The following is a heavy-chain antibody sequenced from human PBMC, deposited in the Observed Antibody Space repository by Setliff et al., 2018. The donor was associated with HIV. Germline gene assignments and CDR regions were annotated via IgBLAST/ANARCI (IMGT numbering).Heavy chain of an antibody. Sequence: KPSETLSLTCTVSGDSVNDRSYFWGWIRQPPGKGLEWIGTFYYNGDSRYNPSLKSRVTISVDTSKNQFSLNLNSVTAADTAVYYCVRHVPAGPGTPPLNWFDPWGQGALVTVSS. CDR1: GDSVNDRSYF. CDR3: VRHVPAGPGTPPLNWFDP. D-gene: IGHD1-1*01. J-gene: IGHJ5*02. CDR2: FYYNGDS. V-gene: IGHV4-39*01.